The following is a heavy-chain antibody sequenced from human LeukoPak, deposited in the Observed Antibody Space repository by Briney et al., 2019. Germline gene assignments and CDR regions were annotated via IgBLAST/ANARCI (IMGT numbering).Heavy chain of an antibody. CDR2: IIPIFGTA. Sequence: GSSVKVSCKASGGTFSSYAISWVRQAPGQGLEWMGGIIPIFGTANYAQKFQGRVTITTDESTSTAYMELRSLRSADTAVYYCAGNAYRTGGAFDIWGQGTMVTVSS. CDR3: AGNAYRTGGAFDI. J-gene: IGHJ3*02. D-gene: IGHD2-8*02. CDR1: GGTFSSYA. V-gene: IGHV1-69*05.